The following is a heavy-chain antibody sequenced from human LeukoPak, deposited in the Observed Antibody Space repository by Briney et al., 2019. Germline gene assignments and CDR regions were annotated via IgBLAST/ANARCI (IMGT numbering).Heavy chain of an antibody. CDR3: ATWAFYHDLDV. V-gene: IGHV3-43*02. D-gene: IGHD1-26*01. Sequence: PGGSLRLSCAASGMNFERYAMHWVRQRPGKGLEWDGVISADGKADHADAVKGRFTVSRDNSKDSLSLQMSSLRDEDTALYYCATWAFYHDLDVWGQGTTVIVSS. CDR1: GMNFERYA. J-gene: IGHJ6*02. CDR2: ISADGKA.